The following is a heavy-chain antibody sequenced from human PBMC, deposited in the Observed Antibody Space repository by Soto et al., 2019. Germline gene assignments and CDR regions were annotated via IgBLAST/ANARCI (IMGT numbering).Heavy chain of an antibody. CDR1: GFTFSSYG. Sequence: QVQLVESGGGVVQPGRSLRLSCAASGFTFSSYGMHWVRQAPGKGLVWVAVISYDGSNKYYADSVKGRFTISRDNSKNTLYRQRNSLRAEDTAVYDGAKDDASSGWYGSTKDWGQGTLVTVSS. V-gene: IGHV3-30*18. D-gene: IGHD6-19*01. CDR3: AKDDASSGWYGSTKD. J-gene: IGHJ4*02. CDR2: ISYDGSNK.